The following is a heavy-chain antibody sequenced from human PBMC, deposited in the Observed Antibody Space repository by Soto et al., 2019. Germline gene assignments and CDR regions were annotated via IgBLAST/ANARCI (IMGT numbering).Heavy chain of an antibody. V-gene: IGHV3-23*01. CDR2: ISGSGGST. J-gene: IGHJ4*02. Sequence: GGSLRLSCAASGFTFSSYAMSWVRQAPGKGLEWVSAISGSGGSTYYADSVKGRFTISRDNSKNTLYLQMNSLRAEDSAVYYGARGDSGYGESRYSDYWGLGTLVTVSS. D-gene: IGHD5-12*01. CDR3: ARGDSGYGESRYSDY. CDR1: GFTFSSYA.